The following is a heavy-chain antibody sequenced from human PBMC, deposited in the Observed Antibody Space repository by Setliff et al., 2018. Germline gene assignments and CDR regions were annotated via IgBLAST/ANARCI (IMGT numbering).Heavy chain of an antibody. CDR2: INHSGST. CDR3: ARVALVVVIRNAFVI. D-gene: IGHD2-21*01. CDR1: GGSFSGYY. J-gene: IGHJ3*02. Sequence: SETLSLTCAVYGGSFSGYYWSWIRQPPGKGLEWIGEINHSGSTNYNPSLKSRVTISVDTSKNQFSLKLSSVTAADTAVYYCARVALVVVIRNAFVIWGQGTMVTVSS. V-gene: IGHV4-34*01.